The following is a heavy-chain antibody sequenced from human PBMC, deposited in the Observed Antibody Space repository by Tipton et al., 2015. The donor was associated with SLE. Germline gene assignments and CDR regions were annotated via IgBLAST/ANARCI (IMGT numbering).Heavy chain of an antibody. CDR3: ARVHVDIVATEAFDI. V-gene: IGHV4-59*11. D-gene: IGHD5-12*01. Sequence: TLSLTCTVSGGSISSHYWSWIRQPPGKGLEWIGYIYYSGSTNYNPSLKSRVTISVDTSKNQFSLKLSSVTAADTAVYYCARVHVDIVATEAFDIWGQGTMVTVSS. CDR2: IYYSGST. J-gene: IGHJ3*02. CDR1: GGSISSHY.